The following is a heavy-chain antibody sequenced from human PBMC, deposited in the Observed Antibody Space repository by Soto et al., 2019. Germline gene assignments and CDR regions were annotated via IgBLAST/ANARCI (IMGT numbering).Heavy chain of an antibody. J-gene: IGHJ4*02. CDR2: IIPIFGTA. Sequence: QVQLVQSGAEVKKPGSSVKVSCKASGGTCSSYAISWVRQAPGQGLEWMGGIIPIFGTANYAQKFQGRVTITADKSTRTAHMELSSLRSEDTAVYYCATLGGTAMVKIDYWAQGTLVTVSS. D-gene: IGHD5-18*01. CDR3: ATLGGTAMVKIDY. CDR1: GGTCSSYA. V-gene: IGHV1-69*06.